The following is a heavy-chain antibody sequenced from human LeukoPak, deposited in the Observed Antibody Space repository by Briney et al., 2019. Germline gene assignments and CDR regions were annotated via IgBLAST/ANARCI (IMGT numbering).Heavy chain of an antibody. CDR1: GYTFTSYG. V-gene: IGHV1-8*02. Sequence: ASGKLSCKASGYTFTSYGISWVRQAPGQGLEQKGWMNTNSGNTGYAQKFQGRVTMTRNTAISTAYMELSSLRSEDTAVYYCASGRVPYSGSYFGNDYWGQGTLVTVSS. D-gene: IGHD1-26*01. CDR2: MNTNSGNT. J-gene: IGHJ4*02. CDR3: ASGRVPYSGSYFGNDY.